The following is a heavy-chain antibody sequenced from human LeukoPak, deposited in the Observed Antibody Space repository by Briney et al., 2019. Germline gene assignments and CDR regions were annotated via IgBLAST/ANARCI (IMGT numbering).Heavy chain of an antibody. CDR2: ISGSSSTI. V-gene: IGHV3-48*02. Sequence: GGSLRLSCAASGFTFTNYDMNWVRQAPGKGLEWVSYISGSSSTIYYADSVKGRFTISRDNDKNSLYLQMSSLRDEDTAVYYCARELSAGTTGMDVWGQGTTVTVSS. CDR3: ARELSAGTTGMDV. J-gene: IGHJ6*02. CDR1: GFTFTNYD. D-gene: IGHD1-1*01.